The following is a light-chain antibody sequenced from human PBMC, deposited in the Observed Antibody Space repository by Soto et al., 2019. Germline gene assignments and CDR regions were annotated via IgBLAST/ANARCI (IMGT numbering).Light chain of an antibody. Sequence: IKMTHSACSLAASAGDRGTITCRASQSVFNYLHWYQQKPGRAPNLLIYDISTLQSGVPSRFSGSGSATDFTLTISRLQHEDFATYYCKQSYYTPTFGQGTKVDIK. CDR3: KQSYYTPT. CDR2: DIS. J-gene: IGKJ1*01. V-gene: IGKV1-39*01. CDR1: QSVFNY.